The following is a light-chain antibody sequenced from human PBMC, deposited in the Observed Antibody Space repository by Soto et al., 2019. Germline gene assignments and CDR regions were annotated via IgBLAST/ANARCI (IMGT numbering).Light chain of an antibody. V-gene: IGLV2-14*01. CDR3: SSYTSSSTLPSV. CDR2: AVS. Sequence: QSALTQPASVSGSPGQSITISCTGTSSDVGGYNYVSWYQQHPGKAPKLMIYAVSNRPSGVSNRFSGSKSGNTASLTISGLQGEDEADYYCSSYTSSSTLPSVFGTETKLAVL. CDR1: SSDVGGYNY. J-gene: IGLJ1*01.